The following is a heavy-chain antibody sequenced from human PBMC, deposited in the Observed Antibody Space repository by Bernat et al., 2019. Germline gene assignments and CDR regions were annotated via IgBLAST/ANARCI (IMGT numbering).Heavy chain of an antibody. D-gene: IGHD2-15*01. CDR3: ARVPLVCSDGTCYYYVDV. Sequence: QVQVQESGPGLVKPSETLSLTCTVPRASLTDYYWSWIRQPPGRGLEWLAYIHYSGTTDYNPSLQTRVTISVDTSKNQFSLNLSRATAADTAVYYCARVPLVCSDGTCYYYVDVWGKGTTVTVSS. CDR1: RASLTDYY. V-gene: IGHV4-59*01. J-gene: IGHJ6*03. CDR2: IHYSGTT.